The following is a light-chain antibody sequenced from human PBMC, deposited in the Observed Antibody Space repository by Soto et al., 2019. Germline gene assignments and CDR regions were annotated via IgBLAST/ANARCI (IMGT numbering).Light chain of an antibody. V-gene: IGLV2-14*01. Sequence: QSALTQPASMSGSPGQSITISCTGTSSDVGGYNYVSWYQQHPDRAPKLIIYEVSNRPSGVSIRFSGSKSANTASLTISGLQAEDEADYYCSSYSTTYTVLFGGGTKLPVL. J-gene: IGLJ2*01. CDR1: SSDVGGYNY. CDR2: EVS. CDR3: SSYSTTYTVL.